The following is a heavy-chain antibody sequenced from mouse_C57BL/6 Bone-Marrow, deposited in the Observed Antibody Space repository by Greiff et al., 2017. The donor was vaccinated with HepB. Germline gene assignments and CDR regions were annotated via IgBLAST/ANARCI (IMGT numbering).Heavy chain of an antibody. Sequence: EVQLQQSGTVLARPGASVKMSCKTSGYTFTSYWMHWVKQRPGQGLEWIGAIYPGNSDTSYNQKFKCKAKLTAVTSASTAYMELSSLTNEDSAVYYCTRRSLQYFDYWGQGTTLTVSS. V-gene: IGHV1-5*01. CDR3: TRRSLQYFDY. D-gene: IGHD1-1*01. CDR2: IYPGNSDT. J-gene: IGHJ2*01. CDR1: GYTFTSYW.